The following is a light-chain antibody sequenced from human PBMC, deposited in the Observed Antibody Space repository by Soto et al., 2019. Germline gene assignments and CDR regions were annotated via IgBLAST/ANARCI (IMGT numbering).Light chain of an antibody. J-gene: IGKJ2*01. Sequence: DIVRTQSPDSLAVSLGERATINCKSSQSVLYSSTNKNYLAWYQQKAGQPPKLLIYWASTRESGVPDRFSGSGSGTDFTLTISSLQAEDVAVYDCQQYYSSPRTFGQGTKLEIK. CDR1: QSVLYSSTNKNY. CDR3: QQYYSSPRT. V-gene: IGKV4-1*01. CDR2: WAS.